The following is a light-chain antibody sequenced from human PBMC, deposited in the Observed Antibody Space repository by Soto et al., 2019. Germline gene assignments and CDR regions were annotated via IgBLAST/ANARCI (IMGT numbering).Light chain of an antibody. V-gene: IGLV1-44*01. Sequence: QSVLTQPPSASGTPGQKVTISCSGSSSNIGGNTVNWYQHLPGTAPKLLIYSNDRRPSGVPDRFSGSKSGTSASLAISGLQSEDEADYSCAAWDDSLNGPLFGGGTKVTVL. CDR3: AAWDDSLNGPL. CDR1: SSNIGGNT. CDR2: SND. J-gene: IGLJ2*01.